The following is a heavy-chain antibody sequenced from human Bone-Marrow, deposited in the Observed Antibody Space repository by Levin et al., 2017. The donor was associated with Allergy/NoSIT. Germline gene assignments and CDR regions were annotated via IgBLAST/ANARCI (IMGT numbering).Heavy chain of an antibody. CDR1: GFTFSIYA. V-gene: IGHV3-23*01. CDR2: ISGSGGST. Sequence: SCAASGFTFSIYAMNWVRQAPGKGLEWVSEISGSGGSTYHADSVKGRFTISRDNSKNTLYLQMNSLRAEDTAVYYCAKDLNDYYDMSYGLDVWGQGTTVTVSS. D-gene: IGHD3-22*01. J-gene: IGHJ6*02. CDR3: AKDLNDYYDMSYGLDV.